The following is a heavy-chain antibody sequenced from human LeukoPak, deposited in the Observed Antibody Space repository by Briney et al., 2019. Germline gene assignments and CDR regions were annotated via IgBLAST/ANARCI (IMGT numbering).Heavy chain of an antibody. D-gene: IGHD6-19*01. J-gene: IGHJ4*02. CDR2: IYYSGST. CDR1: GGSISSYY. V-gene: IGHV4-59*01. CDR3: ARDGGSGWYNY. Sequence: PSETLSLTCTVSGGSISSYYWSWIRQPPGKGLEWIGYIYYSGSTNYNPSLKSRVTISVDTSKNQSSLKLSSVTAADTAVYYCARDGGSGWYNYWGQGTLVTVSS.